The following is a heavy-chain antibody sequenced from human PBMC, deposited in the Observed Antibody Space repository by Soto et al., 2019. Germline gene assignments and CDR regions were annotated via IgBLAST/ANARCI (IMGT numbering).Heavy chain of an antibody. V-gene: IGHV2-5*02. CDR1: GFSLSTSGVG. D-gene: IGHD1-7*01. Sequence: QITLKESGPTLVKPTQTLTLTCTFSGFSLSTSGVGVGWIRQPPGKALEWLVFIYCDDDKRYSTSLSNRLTITKVPSKNQVVLTMTDVDPVDTATFFSAHRLIGVSQWNYGDFDYWGQGTLVTVSS. CDR2: IYCDDDK. CDR3: AHRLIGVSQWNYGDFDY. J-gene: IGHJ4*02.